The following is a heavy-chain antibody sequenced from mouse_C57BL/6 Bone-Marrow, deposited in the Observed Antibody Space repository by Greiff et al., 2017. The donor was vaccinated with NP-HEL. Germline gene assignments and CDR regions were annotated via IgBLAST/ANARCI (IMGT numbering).Heavy chain of an antibody. V-gene: IGHV1-64*01. Sequence: QVQLQQPGAELVKPGASVKLSCKASGYTFTSYWMHWVKQRPGQGLEWIGMIPPNSGSTNYNEKFKSKATLPVDKSSSTAYMQLSSLTSEDCAVYYWARLLMITTRRYYFDYWGQGTTLTVSS. CDR2: IPPNSGST. CDR3: ARLLMITTRRYYFDY. J-gene: IGHJ2*01. CDR1: GYTFTSYW. D-gene: IGHD2-4*01.